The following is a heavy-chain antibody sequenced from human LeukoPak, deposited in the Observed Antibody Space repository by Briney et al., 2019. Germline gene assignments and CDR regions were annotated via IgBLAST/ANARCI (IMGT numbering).Heavy chain of an antibody. V-gene: IGHV1-69*05. CDR2: IIPIFGTA. J-gene: IGHJ4*02. CDR3: ARGIVVVTAIPPHYFDY. Sequence: SVKVSRKASGGTFSSYAISWVRQAPGQGLEWMGGIIPIFGTANYAQKFQGRVTITTDESTSTAYMELSSLRSEDTAVYYCARGIVVVTAIPPHYFDYWGQGTLVTVSS. CDR1: GGTFSSYA. D-gene: IGHD2-21*02.